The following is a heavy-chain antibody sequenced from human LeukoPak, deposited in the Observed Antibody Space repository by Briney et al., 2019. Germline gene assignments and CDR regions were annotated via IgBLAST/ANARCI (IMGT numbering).Heavy chain of an antibody. Sequence: GVSLRLSCAASGFTVGSNYMSWVRQAPGKGLEWVSVIYSGGSTYYADSVKGRFTISRDNSKNTLYLQMNSLRAEDTAVYYCARDPDPSYYGMDVWGQGTTVTVSS. CDR3: ARDPDPSYYGMDV. J-gene: IGHJ6*02. V-gene: IGHV3-53*01. CDR1: GFTVGSNY. CDR2: IYSGGST.